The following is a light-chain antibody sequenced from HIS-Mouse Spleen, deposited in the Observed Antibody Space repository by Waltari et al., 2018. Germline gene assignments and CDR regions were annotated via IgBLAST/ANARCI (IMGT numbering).Light chain of an antibody. CDR1: SSDVGGYNY. J-gene: IGLJ1*01. CDR3: SSYTSSSTIWV. V-gene: IGLV2-14*03. CDR2: DVS. Sequence: QSALTQPASVSGSPGQSITISCTGTSSDVGGYNYVPWYQQHPGKAPKRMIYDVSTRPSGVSTRFSGSKSGNTASLTISGLQAEDEADYYCSSYTSSSTIWVFGTGTKVTVL.